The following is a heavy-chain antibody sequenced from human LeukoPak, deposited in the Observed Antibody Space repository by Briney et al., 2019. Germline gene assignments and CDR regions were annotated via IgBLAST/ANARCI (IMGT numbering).Heavy chain of an antibody. CDR2: IYYSGST. D-gene: IGHD3-3*01. CDR1: GGSISSSSYY. J-gene: IGHJ4*02. CDR3: ASIFWSGYYQFDY. Sequence: PSETLSLTCTVSGGSISSSSYYWGWIRQPPGKGLEGFGSIYYSGSTYYNPSLKSRVTISVDTSKNQFSLKLSSVTASDTAVYYCASIFWSGYYQFDYWGQGTLVTVSS. V-gene: IGHV4-39*01.